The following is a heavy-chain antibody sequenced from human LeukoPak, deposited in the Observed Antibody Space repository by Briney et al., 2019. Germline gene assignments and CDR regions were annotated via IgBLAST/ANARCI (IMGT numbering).Heavy chain of an antibody. CDR2: IIPIFGTA. V-gene: IGHV1-69*13. Sequence: SVKVSCKASGGTFSSYAISWVRQAPGQGLEWMGGIIPIFGTANYAQKFQGRVTITADESTSTAYMELSSLRSEDTAVYYCAKERPNYYDSSGYPTYYFDYWGQGTLVTVSS. D-gene: IGHD3-22*01. CDR3: AKERPNYYDSSGYPTYYFDY. CDR1: GGTFSSYA. J-gene: IGHJ4*02.